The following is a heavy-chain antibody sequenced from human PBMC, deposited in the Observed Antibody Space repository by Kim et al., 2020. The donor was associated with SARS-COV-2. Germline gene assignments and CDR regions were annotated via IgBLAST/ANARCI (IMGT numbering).Heavy chain of an antibody. Sequence: WGSLRLSCAAYGFTFSTYGMSWVRQAPDKGLEWVSVISGSGGTTSYSDSVKGRFTISRDNSKNTLYLQMNSLRAEDTAEYYCAKSNSGYYAYLDFWGQGILVTVSS. CDR1: GFTFSTYG. J-gene: IGHJ4*02. CDR2: ISGSGGTT. D-gene: IGHD3-22*01. CDR3: AKSNSGYYAYLDF. V-gene: IGHV3-23*01.